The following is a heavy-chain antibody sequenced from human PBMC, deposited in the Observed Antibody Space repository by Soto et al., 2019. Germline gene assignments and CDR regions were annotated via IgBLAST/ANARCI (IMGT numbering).Heavy chain of an antibody. CDR2: MNPNSGNT. V-gene: IGHV1-8*01. D-gene: IGHD2-2*01. J-gene: IGHJ5*02. CDR1: GYTFTSYD. Sequence: ASVKVSCKASGYTFTSYDINWVRQATGQGLEWMGWMNPNSGNTGYAQKFQGRVTMTRNTSISTAYMELSSLRSEDTAVYYCARVEYCSSTSCYAFWFDPWGQGTLVTVSS. CDR3: ARVEYCSSTSCYAFWFDP.